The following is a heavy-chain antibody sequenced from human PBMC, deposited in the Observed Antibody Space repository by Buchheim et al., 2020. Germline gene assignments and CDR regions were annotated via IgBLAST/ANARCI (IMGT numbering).Heavy chain of an antibody. CDR2: ISGSGDSA. J-gene: IGHJ4*02. V-gene: IGHV3-23*01. D-gene: IGHD5-12*01. Sequence: EEQLLESGGGLVQPGGSLRLSCAASGFTFSSFVMNWVRQTPGKGLEWVAGISGSGDSAYYADSVKGRFTISRDNSKNTLYLQMNSLRAEDTAVYYCARDRDSGYDFGSYFDYWGQGTL. CDR1: GFTFSSFV. CDR3: ARDRDSGYDFGSYFDY.